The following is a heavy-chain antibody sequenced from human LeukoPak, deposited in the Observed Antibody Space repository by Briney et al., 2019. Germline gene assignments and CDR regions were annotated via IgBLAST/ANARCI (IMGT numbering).Heavy chain of an antibody. D-gene: IGHD6-13*01. CDR3: ARHSSSWYPDY. V-gene: IGHV4-59*08. CDR2: IHYTGST. J-gene: IGHJ4*02. CDR1: GGSIRSYY. Sequence: PSETLSLTCTVSGGSIRSYYWSWIRQPPGKGLEWIGYIHYTGSTNYNPSLKSRVTISVDTSKNQFSLQLSSVTATDTAVYFCARHSSSWYPDYWGQGTLVTVSP.